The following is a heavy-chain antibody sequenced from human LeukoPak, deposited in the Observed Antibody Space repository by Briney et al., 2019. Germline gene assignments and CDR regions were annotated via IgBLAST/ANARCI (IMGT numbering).Heavy chain of an antibody. CDR3: AKDKDTPPTAQPQRGYFDS. CDR1: GFTVTSNN. V-gene: IGHV3-33*06. J-gene: IGHJ4*02. Sequence: GGSLRLSCAASGFTVTSNNMGWVRQAPGKGLEWVAIIWYDGSNQYYADSVKGRFIISRDNSKNTMDLQMNSLRAEDTAVYFCAKDKDTPPTAQPQRGYFDSWGQGTLVTVSS. D-gene: IGHD2-21*02. CDR2: IWYDGSNQ.